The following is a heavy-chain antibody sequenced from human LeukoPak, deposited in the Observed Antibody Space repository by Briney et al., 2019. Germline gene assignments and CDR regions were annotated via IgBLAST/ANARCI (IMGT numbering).Heavy chain of an antibody. Sequence: SVNVSCKASGGTFSSYAISWVRQAPGQGLEWMGGIIPIFGTANYAQKFQGRVTITADESTSTAYMELCSLRSEDTAVYYCAREGVTMVRGEAFDIWGQGTMVTVSS. CDR3: AREGVTMVRGEAFDI. J-gene: IGHJ3*02. D-gene: IGHD3-10*01. CDR2: IIPIFGTA. CDR1: GGTFSSYA. V-gene: IGHV1-69*13.